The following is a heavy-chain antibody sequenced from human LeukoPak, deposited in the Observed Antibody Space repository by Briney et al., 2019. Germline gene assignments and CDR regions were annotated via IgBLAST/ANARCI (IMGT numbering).Heavy chain of an antibody. Sequence: ASVKVSCKASGYTFTGYYMHWVRQAPGQGLEWMGWINPNSGGTNSAQKFQGWVTMTRDTSISTAYMELSRLRYDDTAVYYCARGERDDILTGYLGDYYYYGVDVWGQGTTVTVS. V-gene: IGHV1-2*04. CDR3: ARGERDDILTGYLGDYYYYGVDV. J-gene: IGHJ6*02. CDR1: GYTFTGYY. D-gene: IGHD3-9*01. CDR2: INPNSGGT.